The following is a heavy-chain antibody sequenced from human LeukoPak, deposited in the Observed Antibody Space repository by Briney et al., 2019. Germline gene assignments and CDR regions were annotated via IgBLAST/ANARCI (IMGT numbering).Heavy chain of an antibody. CDR3: ARDLPTYYYGSGSYSRFDP. CDR1: GYTFTSDG. V-gene: IGHV1-18*01. J-gene: IGHJ5*02. CDR2: MSAYNGNT. D-gene: IGHD3-10*01. Sequence: ASVKVSCKASGYTFTSDGISWVRQAPGQGLEWMGWMSAYNGNTNYAQKLQGRVTMTTDTSTSTAYIELRSLRSDDTAVYYCARDLPTYYYGSGSYSRFDPWGQGTLVTVSS.